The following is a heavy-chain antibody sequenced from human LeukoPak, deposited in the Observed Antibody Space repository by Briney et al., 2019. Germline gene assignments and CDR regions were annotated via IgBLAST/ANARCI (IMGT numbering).Heavy chain of an antibody. CDR1: GGSFSGYY. CDR2: INHRGST. V-gene: IGHV4-34*01. Sequence: SETLSLTCAVYGGSFSGYYWSWIRQPPGMGLEYIGEINHRGSTNYNPSLKSRVTVSVDTSKNQFSLNLTSVTAADTAVYYCARTPQIAARPYYFDSWGQGTLVTVSS. CDR3: ARTPQIAARPYYFDS. D-gene: IGHD6-6*01. J-gene: IGHJ4*02.